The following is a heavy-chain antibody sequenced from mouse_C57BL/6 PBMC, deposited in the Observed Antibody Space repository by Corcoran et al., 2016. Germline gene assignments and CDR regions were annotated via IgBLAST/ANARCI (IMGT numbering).Heavy chain of an antibody. V-gene: IGHV1-62-2*01. D-gene: IGHD1-1*01. Sequence: QVQLQQSGAELVKPGASVKLSCKASGYTFTEYTIHWVKQRSGQGLEWIGWFYPGSGSIKYNEKFKDKATLTADKSSSTVYMELSRLTSEDSAVYFCARHEEGYYYGSSGYVDVWGTGTTVTVSS. CDR2: FYPGSGSI. CDR3: ARHEEGYYYGSSGYVDV. J-gene: IGHJ1*03. CDR1: GYTFTEYT.